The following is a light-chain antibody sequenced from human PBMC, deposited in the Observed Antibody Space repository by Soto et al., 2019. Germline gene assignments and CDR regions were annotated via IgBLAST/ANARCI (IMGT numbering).Light chain of an antibody. J-gene: IGLJ1*01. CDR2: DVS. V-gene: IGLV2-18*02. Sequence: SVLTQPPSVSGSPGQSVAISCTGTSSDVGYYNRVSWYQQPPGTAPKLMIYDVSNRPSGIPDRFSGSKSGNAASLTISGLQAEDEADYYCSSYTTSSTYVFGTGTKVT. CDR1: SSDVGYYNR. CDR3: SSYTTSSTYV.